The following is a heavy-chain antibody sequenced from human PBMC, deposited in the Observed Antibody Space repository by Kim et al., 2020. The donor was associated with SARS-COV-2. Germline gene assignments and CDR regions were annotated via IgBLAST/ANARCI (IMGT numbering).Heavy chain of an antibody. J-gene: IGHJ4*02. CDR3: ARVTENGPDY. D-gene: IGHD2-8*01. CDR1: GFTFSDYY. CDR2: ISTTSGHT. V-gene: IGHV3-11*05. Sequence: GGSLRLSCAASGFTFSDYYMSWIRQATGKGLQWVSYISTTSGHTNYADSGKGRFTISRDNLKNSLYLQMNSLRDEDTAVYYCARVTENGPDYWGQGTLV.